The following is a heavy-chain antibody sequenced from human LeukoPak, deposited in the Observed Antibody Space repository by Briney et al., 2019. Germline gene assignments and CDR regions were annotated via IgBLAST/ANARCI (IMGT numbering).Heavy chain of an antibody. V-gene: IGHV1-2*02. Sequence: ASVKVSCKASRYTFTGYYMHWVRQAPGQGLDWMGWINPNSGGTNYAQKFQGRVTMTRDTSISTAYMELTRVRSDDTAVYFCASGYSDSVGHRTADVFDYWGQGTLVTVSS. D-gene: IGHD3-22*01. CDR3: ASGYSDSVGHRTADVFDY. CDR1: RYTFTGYY. J-gene: IGHJ4*02. CDR2: INPNSGGT.